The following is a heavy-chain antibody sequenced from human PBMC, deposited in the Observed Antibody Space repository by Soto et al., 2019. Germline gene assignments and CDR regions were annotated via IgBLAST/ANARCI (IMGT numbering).Heavy chain of an antibody. V-gene: IGHV4-34*01. CDR2: INNSGST. J-gene: IGHJ4*02. D-gene: IGHD5-12*01. Sequence: TSETLSLTCAVYGGSLSDYNWSWIRQPPGKGLEWIGEINNSGSTNYNPSLKSRVTISKDTSKNQFSLKLSSVTAADTAVYYCARGVATIRDWGQGTLVTVSS. CDR1: GGSLSDYN. CDR3: ARGVATIRD.